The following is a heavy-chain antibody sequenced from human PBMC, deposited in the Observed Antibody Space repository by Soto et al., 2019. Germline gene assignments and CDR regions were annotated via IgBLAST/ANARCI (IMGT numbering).Heavy chain of an antibody. CDR1: GGTFSSYT. J-gene: IGHJ4*02. V-gene: IGHV1-69*02. CDR3: ERPILPRGKDETLDY. CDR2: IIPILGIA. D-gene: IGHD3-3*01. Sequence: QVQLVQSGAEVKKPGSSVKVSCKASGGTFSSYTISWVRQAPGQGLEWMGRIIPILGIANYAQKFQGRVTITADKSTSTAYMELSSLRSEDTAVYYCERPILPRGKDETLDYWGQGTLVTVSS.